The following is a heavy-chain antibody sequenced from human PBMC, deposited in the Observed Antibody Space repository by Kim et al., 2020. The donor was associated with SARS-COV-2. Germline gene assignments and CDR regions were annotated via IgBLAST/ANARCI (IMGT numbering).Heavy chain of an antibody. CDR1: GGSISTYNYY. CDR2: IYYSGST. V-gene: IGHV4-31*03. J-gene: IGHJ4*02. Sequence: SETLSLTCTVSGGSISTYNYYWSWIRQYPGKGLEWIGYIYYSGSTYYNPSLKSRLTMLVDTSKNQFSLKLSSVTAADTAVYYCAREPLNNDLLPQYYFDYWGQGTLVTVSS. D-gene: IGHD3-22*01. CDR3: AREPLNNDLLPQYYFDY.